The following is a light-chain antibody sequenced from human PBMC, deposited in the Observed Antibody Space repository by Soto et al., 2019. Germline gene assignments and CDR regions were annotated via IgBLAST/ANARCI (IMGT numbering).Light chain of an antibody. Sequence: EIVLTQSPGTLSLSPGERATLSCRASQNVGSRYLAWYQQKPGQAPRLLIYGTSNRATGIPDRFSGSGSGIEFSLTISSLEPGDLAVYYCQQYGSSPRTFGQGTKVEIK. CDR2: GTS. CDR1: QNVGSRY. CDR3: QQYGSSPRT. V-gene: IGKV3-20*01. J-gene: IGKJ1*01.